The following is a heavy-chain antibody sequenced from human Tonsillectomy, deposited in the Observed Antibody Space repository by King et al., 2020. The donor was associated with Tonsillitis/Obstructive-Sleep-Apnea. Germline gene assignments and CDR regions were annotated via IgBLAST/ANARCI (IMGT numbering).Heavy chain of an antibody. CDR1: GNTLTELS. CDR3: VTHYDILTGYSFPYYFQY. V-gene: IGHV1-24*01. Sequence: QLVQSGAEVKKPGASVKVSCNVSGNTLTELSMHWVRQAPGKGLEWMGGFDPEQGKTIYAQKFQGRVTLTEDTSTETAYMQLGSLRSEDTAVYYCVTHYDILTGYSFPYYFQYWGPGTLVTVSS. CDR2: FDPEQGKT. D-gene: IGHD3-9*01. J-gene: IGHJ4*02.